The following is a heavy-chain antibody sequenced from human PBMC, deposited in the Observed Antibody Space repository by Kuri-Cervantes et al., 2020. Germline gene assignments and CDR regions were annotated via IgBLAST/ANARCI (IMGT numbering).Heavy chain of an antibody. CDR3: ARYCSSTSCSLRYGMDV. D-gene: IGHD2-2*01. Sequence: GESLKISCAASGFSFSSYGMSWVRQAPGKGLEWVSTLSGSGGTTYYADSVKGRFTISRDNSKNTLYLQMNSLRAEDTAVYFCARYCSSTSCSLRYGMDVWGQGTTVTVSS. CDR2: LSGSGGTT. J-gene: IGHJ6*02. CDR1: GFSFSSYG. V-gene: IGHV3-23*01.